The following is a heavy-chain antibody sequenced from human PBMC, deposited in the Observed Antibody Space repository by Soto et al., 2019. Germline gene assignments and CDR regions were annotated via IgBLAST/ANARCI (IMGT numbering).Heavy chain of an antibody. CDR2: IYYSGST. D-gene: IGHD2-2*01. CDR3: ARLHCNSPNCVPLDP. J-gene: IGHJ5*02. V-gene: IGHV4-31*03. Sequence: SETLSLTCTVSGGSISSGGYYWSWIRQHPGKGLEWIGYIYYSGSTYYNPSLKSRVTMSVDTSKNQLSLELRSVTAADTAVYYCARLHCNSPNCVPLDPWGQGTLVTVSS. CDR1: GGSISSGGYY.